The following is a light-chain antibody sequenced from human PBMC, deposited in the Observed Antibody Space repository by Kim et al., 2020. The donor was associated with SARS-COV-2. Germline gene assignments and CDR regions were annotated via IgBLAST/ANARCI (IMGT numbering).Light chain of an antibody. V-gene: IGLV1-47*02. Sequence: NYVYWYQQLPGTTPKLVISTDNERPSGVPDRFSGSKSGTSASLAIIGLRSEDEADYYCATWDASLSGVVFGGGTKVTV. CDR2: TDN. J-gene: IGLJ3*02. CDR1: NY. CDR3: ATWDASLSGVV.